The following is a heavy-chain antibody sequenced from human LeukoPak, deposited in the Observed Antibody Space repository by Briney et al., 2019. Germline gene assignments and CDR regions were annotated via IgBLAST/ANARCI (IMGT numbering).Heavy chain of an antibody. Sequence: GASVKVSCKASGYTFTSYGISWVRQAPGQGLEWMGWISAYNGNTNYAQKLQGRVTMTTDTSTSTAYMELSRLRSDDTAVYYCARDRYCSGGSCYVWFDPWGQGTLVTVSS. V-gene: IGHV1-18*01. J-gene: IGHJ5*02. CDR2: ISAYNGNT. CDR3: ARDRYCSGGSCYVWFDP. D-gene: IGHD2-15*01. CDR1: GYTFTSYG.